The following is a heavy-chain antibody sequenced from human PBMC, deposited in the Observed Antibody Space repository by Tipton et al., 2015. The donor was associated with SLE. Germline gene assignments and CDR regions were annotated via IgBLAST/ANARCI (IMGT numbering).Heavy chain of an antibody. Sequence: GSLRLSCAASGFTVGRNYMSWVRQAPGKGLEWLSIIFSGGDTYYTDSVKGRFTISRDNSKNTLYLQMNRLRVEDTAIYYCAKSRTETSYFDLWGRGTLVTVSS. CDR2: IFSGGDT. V-gene: IGHV3-53*05. J-gene: IGHJ2*01. D-gene: IGHD1-14*01. CDR3: AKSRTETSYFDL. CDR1: GFTVGRNY.